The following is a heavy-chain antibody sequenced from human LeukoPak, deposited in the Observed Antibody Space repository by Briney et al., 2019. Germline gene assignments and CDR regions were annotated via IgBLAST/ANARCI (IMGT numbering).Heavy chain of an antibody. D-gene: IGHD3-10*01. CDR3: TTRITMVRGALNP. J-gene: IGHJ5*02. Sequence: PGGSLRLSCAASGFTFSNAWMSWVRQAPGKGLEWVGRIKSKTDGGTTDYAAPVKGRFTISRDDSKNTLYLQMNSLKTEDTAVYYCTTRITMVRGALNPWGQGTLVTVSS. CDR1: GFTFSNAW. CDR2: IKSKTDGGTT. V-gene: IGHV3-15*01.